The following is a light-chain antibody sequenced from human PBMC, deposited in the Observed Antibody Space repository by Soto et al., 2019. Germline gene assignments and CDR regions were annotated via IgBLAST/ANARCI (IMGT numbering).Light chain of an antibody. CDR3: QQSYSSLYT. CDR2: GAS. Sequence: DIQMTQSPSSLSASVGDRVTITCRASQIINTYLNWYQQKPGKPPKLLIFGASSLRSGVPSRFSGTGSGTDFTLTINSLQPDDFATYYCQQSYSSLYTFRQGTKLEIK. J-gene: IGKJ2*01. V-gene: IGKV1-39*01. CDR1: QIINTY.